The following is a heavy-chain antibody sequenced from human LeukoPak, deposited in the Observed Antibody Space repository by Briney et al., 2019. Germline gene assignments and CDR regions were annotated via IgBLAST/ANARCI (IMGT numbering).Heavy chain of an antibody. CDR3: ASGDSSGYYYSSLDY. V-gene: IGHV1-69*05. D-gene: IGHD3-22*01. CDR1: GGTFSSYA. Sequence: SLKVSCKASGGTFSSYAISWVRQAPGQGLEWMGGIIPIFGTANYAQKFQGRVTITTDESTSTAYMELSSLRSEDTAVYYCASGDSSGYYYSSLDYWGQGTLVTVSS. CDR2: IIPIFGTA. J-gene: IGHJ4*02.